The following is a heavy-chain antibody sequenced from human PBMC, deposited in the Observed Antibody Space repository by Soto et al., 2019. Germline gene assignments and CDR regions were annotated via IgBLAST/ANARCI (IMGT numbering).Heavy chain of an antibody. D-gene: IGHD6-6*01. Sequence: QVQLVQSGAEVKKPGASVTVSCKASGYTFTNYGISWVRQAPGQGLEWMGWISTDNGNTNYAQKPQGRVTMTTDTSTSTPYMELRSLRSDDTAFYYCARGRLVRGGDSWGQGTLVTVSS. CDR3: ARGRLVRGGDS. CDR2: ISTDNGNT. V-gene: IGHV1-18*01. J-gene: IGHJ4*02. CDR1: GYTFTNYG.